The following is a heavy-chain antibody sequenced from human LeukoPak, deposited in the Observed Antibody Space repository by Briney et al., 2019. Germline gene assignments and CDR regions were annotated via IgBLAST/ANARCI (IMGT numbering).Heavy chain of an antibody. V-gene: IGHV1-46*01. CDR2: INPSCGST. D-gene: IGHD5-18*01. CDR3: ASTAMGQFDY. J-gene: IGHJ4*02. CDR1: VYTFTSYD. Sequence: ASVKVSCKASVYTFTSYDINWVRQATGQGLEGLGIINPSCGSTSYAQKYQGRVTMTRTTSTSTVYMELSSLRSEDTAVYYCASTAMGQFDYWGQGTLVTVSS.